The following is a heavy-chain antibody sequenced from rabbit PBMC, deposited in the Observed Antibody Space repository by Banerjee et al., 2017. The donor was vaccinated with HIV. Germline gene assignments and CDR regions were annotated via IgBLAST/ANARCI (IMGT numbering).Heavy chain of an antibody. CDR2: IDPVFGRT. V-gene: IGHV1S7*01. CDR1: GFDFSNYY. J-gene: IGHJ4*01. D-gene: IGHD1-1*01. CDR3: VSGSSGYL. Sequence: QLKETGGGLVQPGGSLTLSCKASGFDFSNYYMSWVRQAPGEGLEWIGYIDPVFGRTYYASWVNGRFTISSHNAQNTLYLQLNSLTAADTATYFCVSGSSGYLWGPGTLVTVS.